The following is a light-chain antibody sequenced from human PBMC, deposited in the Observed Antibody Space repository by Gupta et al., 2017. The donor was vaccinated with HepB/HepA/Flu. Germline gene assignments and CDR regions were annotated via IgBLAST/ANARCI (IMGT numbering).Light chain of an antibody. CDR2: QDN. J-gene: IGLJ2*01. CDR1: KLGDKF. V-gene: IGLV3-1*01. Sequence: SYELAQPPSVYVSPGQTANIPCSGDKLGDKFASWYQQKPGQSPLLIIYQDNKRRSGIPERFSGFNSENTATLTISGTQAMDEADYYCQAWDSDTAVFGGGTKLTVL. CDR3: QAWDSDTAV.